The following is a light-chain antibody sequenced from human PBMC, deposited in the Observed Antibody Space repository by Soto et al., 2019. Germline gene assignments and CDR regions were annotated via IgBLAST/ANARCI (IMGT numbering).Light chain of an antibody. CDR2: DVT. Sequence: QSALTQPASVSGSPGQSITISCTGTSSYVGVYYYVSWFQQPPGKAPKLMIYDVTKRPSGVSNRFSGSMSDNTASLTISGLQAEDEAHYYCGSYTSSNTLEMVFGGGTKLTVL. J-gene: IGLJ2*01. CDR3: GSYTSSNTLEMV. V-gene: IGLV2-14*03. CDR1: SSYVGVYYY.